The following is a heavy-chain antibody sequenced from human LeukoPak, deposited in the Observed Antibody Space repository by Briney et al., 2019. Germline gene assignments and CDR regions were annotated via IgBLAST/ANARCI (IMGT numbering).Heavy chain of an antibody. V-gene: IGHV3-23*01. CDR2: ISGSGGST. D-gene: IGHD6-13*01. J-gene: IGHJ4*02. CDR3: AKQSAGSAAWYSLHYDF. Sequence: GGSLRLSCAAPGFTFSSYAMSWVRQAPGKGLEWVSAISGSGGSTYYADSVKGRFTISRDNSKDTLYLQMNGLRAEDTAVYFCAKQSAGSAAWYSLHYDFWGQGTLVTVSS. CDR1: GFTFSSYA.